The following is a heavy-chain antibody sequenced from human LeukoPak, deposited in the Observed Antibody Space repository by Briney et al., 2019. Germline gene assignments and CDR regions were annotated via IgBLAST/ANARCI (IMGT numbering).Heavy chain of an antibody. V-gene: IGHV3-11*01. J-gene: IGHJ4*02. CDR1: GFTFSDYY. CDR3: AKVPGCSGGSCPPLFDY. CDR2: ISSSGSTI. D-gene: IGHD2-15*01. Sequence: PGGSLRLSCAASGFTFSDYYMSWIRQAPGKGLEWVSYISSSGSTIYYADSVKGRFTISRDNSKNTLYLQMNSLRAEDTAVYYCAKVPGCSGGSCPPLFDYWGQGTLVTVSS.